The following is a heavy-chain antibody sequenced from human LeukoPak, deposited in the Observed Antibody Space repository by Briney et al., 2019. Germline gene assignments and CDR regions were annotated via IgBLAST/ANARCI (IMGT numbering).Heavy chain of an antibody. D-gene: IGHD1-26*01. V-gene: IGHV1-46*01. J-gene: IGHJ4*02. Sequence: ASVKVSCKASGYTFTSYYMHWVRQAPGQGLEWMGIINPSGGSTSCAQKFQGRVTMTRDTSTSTVYMELSGLRSEDTAVYYCARDMVGATPRDWGQGTLVTVSS. CDR1: GYTFTSYY. CDR3: ARDMVGATPRD. CDR2: INPSGGST.